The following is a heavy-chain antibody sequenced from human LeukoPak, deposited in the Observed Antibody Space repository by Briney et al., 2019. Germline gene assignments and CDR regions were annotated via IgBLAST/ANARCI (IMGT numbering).Heavy chain of an antibody. D-gene: IGHD3-10*01. CDR1: GGSISSSSYY. CDR3: VRESSSSYYGSGSFDY. Sequence: KPSETLSLTCTVSGGSISSSSYYWGWIRQPPGKGLEWIGYIYYSGSTFYNPSLKSRVSMSVDTSKNQFSLKLSSVTAADTAIYYCVRESSSSYYGSGSFDYWGQGALVTVSS. CDR2: IYYSGST. V-gene: IGHV4-30-4*08. J-gene: IGHJ4*02.